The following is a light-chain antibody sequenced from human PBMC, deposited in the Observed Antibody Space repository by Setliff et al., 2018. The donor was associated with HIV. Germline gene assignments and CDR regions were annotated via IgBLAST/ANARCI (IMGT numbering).Light chain of an antibody. Sequence: QSALTQPASVSGSPGQSITISCTGTSSDVGGYNYVSWYQQHPGKAPKLRIYDVSNRPSGVSNRFSGSKSGNTASLTISGLQAEDEADYYCSSYTTSSALYVFGPGTKVTVL. CDR1: SSDVGGYNY. CDR2: DVS. J-gene: IGLJ1*01. CDR3: SSYTTSSALYV. V-gene: IGLV2-14*03.